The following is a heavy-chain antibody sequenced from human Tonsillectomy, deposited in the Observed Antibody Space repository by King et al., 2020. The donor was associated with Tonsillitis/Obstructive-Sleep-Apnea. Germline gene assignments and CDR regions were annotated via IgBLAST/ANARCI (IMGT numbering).Heavy chain of an antibody. CDR2: IIPIFGTA. CDR3: ARESSGYQLLDHWYFDL. J-gene: IGHJ2*01. Sequence: QLVQSGAEVKKPGSSVKVSCKASGGTFSSYAISWVRQAPGQGLEWMGGIIPIFGTANYAQKFQGRVTITADESTSTAYMELSSLRSEDTAVYYCARESSGYQLLDHWYFDLWGRGTLVTVSS. CDR1: GGTFSSYA. V-gene: IGHV1-69*12. D-gene: IGHD2-2*02.